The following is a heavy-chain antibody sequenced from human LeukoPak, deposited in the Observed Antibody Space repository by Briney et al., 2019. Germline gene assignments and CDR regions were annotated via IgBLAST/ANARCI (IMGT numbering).Heavy chain of an antibody. CDR1: GFTFSSYA. Sequence: GGSLRLSCAASGFTFSSYAMSWVRQAPGKGLEWVSVIYSGGSTYYADSVKGRFTISRDNSKNTLYLQMNSLRAEDTAVYYCAKAASDYYDSSGYFSRPLDAFDIWGQGTMVTVSS. CDR2: IYSGGST. J-gene: IGHJ3*02. D-gene: IGHD3-22*01. V-gene: IGHV3-23*03. CDR3: AKAASDYYDSSGYFSRPLDAFDI.